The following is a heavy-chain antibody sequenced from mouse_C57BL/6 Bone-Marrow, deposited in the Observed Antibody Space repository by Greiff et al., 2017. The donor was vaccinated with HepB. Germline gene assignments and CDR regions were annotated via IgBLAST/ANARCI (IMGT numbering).Heavy chain of an antibody. Sequence: EVKVVESGEGLVKPGGSLKLSCAASGFTFSSYAMSWVRQTPEKRLEWVAYISSGGDYIYYADTVKGRFTISRDNARNTLYLQMSSLKSEDTAMYYCTRDDLLYCYYAMDYWGQGTSVTVSS. D-gene: IGHD2-1*01. V-gene: IGHV5-9-1*02. CDR2: ISSGGDYI. J-gene: IGHJ4*01. CDR1: GFTFSSYA. CDR3: TRDDLLYCYYAMDY.